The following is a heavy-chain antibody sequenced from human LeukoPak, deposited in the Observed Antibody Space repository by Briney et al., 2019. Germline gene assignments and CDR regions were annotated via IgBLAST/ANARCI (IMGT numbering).Heavy chain of an antibody. CDR1: GGSISSYY. D-gene: IGHD1-26*01. CDR2: INYSGST. V-gene: IGHV4-59*01. J-gene: IGHJ4*02. CDR3: ARGEDSKRWAFDY. Sequence: SETLSLTCTVSGGSISSYYWSWIRQPPGKGLEWIGYINYSGSTNYNPSLKSRVTISVDTSKNQFSLKLSSVTAADTAVNYCARGEDSKRWAFDYGGRETRVTVS.